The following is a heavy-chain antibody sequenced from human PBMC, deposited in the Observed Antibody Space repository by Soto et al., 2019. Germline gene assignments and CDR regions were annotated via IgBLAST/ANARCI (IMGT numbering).Heavy chain of an antibody. J-gene: IGHJ4*02. D-gene: IGHD3-10*01. CDR1: GDTFNFYS. V-gene: IGHV1-69*02. Sequence: QVQLVQSGAEVKRPGSSVKVSCKASGDTFNFYSINWVRQAPGVGLEWVGRVNPILSMSNYAQRFQGRVTVAAYRSASAAYMELRSLRSEDTAIYYCAGSYGSGYRAFDYWGQGALVTVSS. CDR2: VNPILSMS. CDR3: AGSYGSGYRAFDY.